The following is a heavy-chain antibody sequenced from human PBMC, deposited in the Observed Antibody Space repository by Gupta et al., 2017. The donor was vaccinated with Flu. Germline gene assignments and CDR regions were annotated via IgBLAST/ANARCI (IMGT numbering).Heavy chain of an antibody. CDR3: TTGITIFGAFDP. CDR1: GFTFSNDW. Sequence: EVQLVESGGGLVKPGGSLRLSCAASGFTFSNDWMSWVRQAPGKGLEWVGRIKSKTDGGTTDYAAPVKGRFTISRDDSKNTLYLQMNSLRTEDTAVYYCTTGITIFGAFDPWGQGTLVTVSS. CDR2: IKSKTDGGTT. V-gene: IGHV3-15*01. D-gene: IGHD3-3*01. J-gene: IGHJ5*02.